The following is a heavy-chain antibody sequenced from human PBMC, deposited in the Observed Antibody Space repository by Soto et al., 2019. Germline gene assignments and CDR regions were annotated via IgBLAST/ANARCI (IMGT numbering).Heavy chain of an antibody. D-gene: IGHD2-21*02. V-gene: IGHV1-8*01. CDR3: ARVSFLAPVTGAEIFDF. J-gene: IGHJ3*01. CDR1: GYSFTSYD. CDR2: VNPNSGDT. Sequence: QVQLVQSGAEVKKSGASVKVSCKASGYSFTSYDMNWVRQAPGQGLEWMGWVNPNSGDTDYAQKFQDRVTMTTDTSIRTAYMELSSLRSEDTAVYYCARVSFLAPVTGAEIFDFWGQGTMVTVSS.